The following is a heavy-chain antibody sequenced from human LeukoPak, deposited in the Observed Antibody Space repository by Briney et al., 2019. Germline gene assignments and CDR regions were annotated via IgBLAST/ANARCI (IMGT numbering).Heavy chain of an antibody. J-gene: IGHJ6*03. CDR3: ARVMVYATYYYYYMDV. V-gene: IGHV4-59*01. D-gene: IGHD2-8*01. Sequence: SETLSLTCTVSGGSISSYYWSWIRQPPGKGLEWIGYIYYSGSTNYNPSLKSRVTISVDTSKNQFSLKLSSVTAADTAVYYCARVMVYATYYYYYMDVWGKGTTVTVSS. CDR1: GGSISSYY. CDR2: IYYSGST.